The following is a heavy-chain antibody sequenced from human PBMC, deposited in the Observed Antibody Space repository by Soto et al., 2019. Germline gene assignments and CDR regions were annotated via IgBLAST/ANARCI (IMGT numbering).Heavy chain of an antibody. V-gene: IGHV3-7*03. Sequence: DVKLVESGGGLVQPGASLRLSCEVSGFTFSMYSMSWVRQSPGKGLEWVAKIPQDGVDGHYADSVKGRFTISRDNGKNSLYLQLNKLRAEDTAVYYCARDHLILPAHDFFYGSDVWGRGATVTVSS. CDR3: ARDHLILPAHDFFYGSDV. D-gene: IGHD2-21*02. CDR2: IPQDGVDG. J-gene: IGHJ6*02. CDR1: GFTFSMYS.